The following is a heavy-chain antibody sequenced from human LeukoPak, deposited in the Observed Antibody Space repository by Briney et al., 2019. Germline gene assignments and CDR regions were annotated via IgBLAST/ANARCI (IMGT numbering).Heavy chain of an antibody. Sequence: GGSLRLSCAASGFTFSNAWMSWVRQAPGKGLEWVGRIKSKTDGGTTDYAAPVKGRCTISRDDSKNTLYLQMNSLKTEDTAVYYCTTDPVVSGVDYWGQGTLVTVSS. CDR1: GFTFSNAW. D-gene: IGHD4-23*01. J-gene: IGHJ4*02. CDR2: IKSKTDGGTT. CDR3: TTDPVVSGVDY. V-gene: IGHV3-15*01.